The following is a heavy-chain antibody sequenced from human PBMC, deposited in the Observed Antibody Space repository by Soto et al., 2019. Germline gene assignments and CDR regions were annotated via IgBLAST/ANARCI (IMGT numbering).Heavy chain of an antibody. D-gene: IGHD3-3*01. Sequence: GGSLRLSCSASGVIYSSYSMSWVRQAPGKGLEWVSSMSGAGRSSYDADSVKGRFTISRDNSKNTLYLQMNNLRAEDTALYYCAKGPIFGVENIYDYWGQGTLGTVSS. CDR1: GVIYSSYS. J-gene: IGHJ4*02. V-gene: IGHV3-23*01. CDR3: AKGPIFGVENIYDY. CDR2: MSGAGRSS.